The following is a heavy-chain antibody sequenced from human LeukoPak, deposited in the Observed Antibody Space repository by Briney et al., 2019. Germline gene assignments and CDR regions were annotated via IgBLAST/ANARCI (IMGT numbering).Heavy chain of an antibody. CDR2: IYYSGST. Sequence: SETLSLTCTVSGGSISSSSYYWGWIRQPPGKGLEWIGSIYYSGSTYYNPSLKSRVTISVDTSKNQFSLKLSSVTAADTAVYYCARGSSLGYYDFWSGYYVDAFDIWGQGTMVTVSS. V-gene: IGHV4-39*01. J-gene: IGHJ3*02. CDR1: GGSISSSSYY. CDR3: ARGSSLGYYDFWSGYYVDAFDI. D-gene: IGHD3-3*01.